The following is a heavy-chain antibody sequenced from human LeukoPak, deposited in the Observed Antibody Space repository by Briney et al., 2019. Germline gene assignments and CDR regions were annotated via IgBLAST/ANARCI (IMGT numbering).Heavy chain of an antibody. J-gene: IGHJ6*03. CDR2: IYYSGST. D-gene: IGHD2-2*01. Sequence: PSETLSLTXTVSGGSISSYYWSWIRQPPGKGLEWIGYIYYSGSTSYNPSLKSRVTISVDTSKNQFSLKLSSVTAADTAVYYCARTPVGYCSSTSCRYYYYYMDVWGKGTTVTVSS. V-gene: IGHV4-59*01. CDR3: ARTPVGYCSSTSCRYYYYYMDV. CDR1: GGSISSYY.